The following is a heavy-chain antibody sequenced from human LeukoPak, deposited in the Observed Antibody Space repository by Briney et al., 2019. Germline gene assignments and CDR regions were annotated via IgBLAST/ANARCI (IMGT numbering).Heavy chain of an antibody. CDR2: ISYSGST. CDR3: ARHWETSSWYVDY. J-gene: IGHJ4*02. CDR1: GGFISSYY. D-gene: IGHD6-13*01. V-gene: IGHV4-59*08. Sequence: SETLSLTCTVSGGFISSYYWSWIRQPPGKGLEWIGYISYSGSTNYNPSLKSRVTISVDTSKNQLSLKLSSVTAADTAVYYCARHWETSSWYVDYWGQGTRVTVSS.